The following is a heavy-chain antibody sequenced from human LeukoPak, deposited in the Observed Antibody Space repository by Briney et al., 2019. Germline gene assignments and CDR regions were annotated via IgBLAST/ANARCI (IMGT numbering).Heavy chain of an antibody. CDR2: INPNSGGT. J-gene: IGHJ4*02. Sequence: ASVKVSCKASGYTFTGYYMHWVRQAPGQGLELMGRINPNSGGTNYAQKFQGRVTMTRDTSISTAYMDLSRLRSDEPAVYYCARASSIAARLLDCWGQGTLVTVSS. V-gene: IGHV1-2*06. CDR3: ARASSIAARLLDC. CDR1: GYTFTGYY. D-gene: IGHD6-6*01.